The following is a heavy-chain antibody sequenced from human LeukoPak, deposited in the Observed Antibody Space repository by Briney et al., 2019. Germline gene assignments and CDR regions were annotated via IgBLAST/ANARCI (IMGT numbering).Heavy chain of an antibody. V-gene: IGHV3-11*01. D-gene: IGHD1-1*01. Sequence: GGSLRLSCAASGFTFSDYYMSWIRQAPGKGLEWVPYISSSGSTIYYADSVKGRFTISRDNAKNSLYLQMNSLRAEDTAVYYCARRNEVSWFNTDAFDIWGQGTMVTVSS. J-gene: IGHJ3*02. CDR3: ARRNEVSWFNTDAFDI. CDR1: GFTFSDYY. CDR2: ISSSGSTI.